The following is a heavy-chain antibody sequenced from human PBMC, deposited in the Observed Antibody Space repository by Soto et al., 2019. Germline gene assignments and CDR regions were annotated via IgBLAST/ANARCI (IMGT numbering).Heavy chain of an antibody. J-gene: IGHJ2*01. CDR3: AHRPSSYGDYGEDYFDL. CDR1: GFSLSTSGVG. Sequence: QITLKESGPTLVTPTQTLTLTCTFSGFSLSTSGVGVGWIRQPPGKALEWLALIYWNDDKRYSPSLKSRLTITKDTSKNQVVLTMTNMDPVDTATYYWAHRPSSYGDYGEDYFDLWGRGTLVTVSS. D-gene: IGHD4-17*01. CDR2: IYWNDDK. V-gene: IGHV2-5*01.